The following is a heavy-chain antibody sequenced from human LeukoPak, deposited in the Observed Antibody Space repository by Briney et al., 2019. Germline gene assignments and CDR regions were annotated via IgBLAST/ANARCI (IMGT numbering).Heavy chain of an antibody. Sequence: GGPLRLSGAPSGSPFQVYGMIWVPQVQGKGREGVPGFIWNGDSTDYAGSVKGRFTISRDNAKNSLYLQMNSLRAEDTALYYCARTYYDSSGYYYVHFYFDYWGQGALVTVSS. CDR2: FIWNGDST. V-gene: IGHV3-20*04. CDR3: ARTYYDSSGYYYVHFYFDY. D-gene: IGHD3-22*01. J-gene: IGHJ4*02. CDR1: GSPFQVYG.